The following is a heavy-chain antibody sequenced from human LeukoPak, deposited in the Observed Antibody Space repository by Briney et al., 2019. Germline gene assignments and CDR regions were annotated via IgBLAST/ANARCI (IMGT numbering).Heavy chain of an antibody. CDR2: IDPSGVST. V-gene: IGHV1-46*01. CDR3: SSGYYLQYFQH. Sequence: ASVKVSCKASGYTFISYYMHWGRQAPGQGLGWMGIIDPSGVSTSYAQKFQGRVTMTRDTSTSTVYMELSSLRSEDTAVYYCSSGYYLQYFQHWGQGTLVTVSS. CDR1: GYTFISYY. D-gene: IGHD3-3*01. J-gene: IGHJ1*01.